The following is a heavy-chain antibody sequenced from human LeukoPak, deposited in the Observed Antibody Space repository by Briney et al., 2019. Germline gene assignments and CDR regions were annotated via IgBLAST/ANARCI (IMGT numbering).Heavy chain of an antibody. Sequence: GGSLRLSCAASGFTFSSYSMNWVRQAPGKGLEWVSSISSSSSYKYYADSVKGRFTISRDNAKNSLYLQMNSLRAEDTAVYYCARAPMVAGFYFDYWGQGTLVTVSS. CDR3: ARAPMVAGFYFDY. CDR1: GFTFSSYS. D-gene: IGHD6-19*01. J-gene: IGHJ4*02. CDR2: ISSSSSYK. V-gene: IGHV3-21*01.